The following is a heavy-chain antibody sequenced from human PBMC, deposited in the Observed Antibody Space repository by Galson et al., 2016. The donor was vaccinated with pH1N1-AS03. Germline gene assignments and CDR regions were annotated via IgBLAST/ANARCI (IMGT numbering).Heavy chain of an antibody. J-gene: IGHJ4*02. CDR3: TTAPGGNTYY. CDR2: ISSGSGTI. V-gene: IGHV3-48*01. Sequence: LRLSCAGSGFTFSNYNMNWVRQAPGKGLEWVSYISSGSGTIYYADSVKGRFTISRDRTSLSLQMNSLKTEDTGFYYCTTAPGGNTYYWGQGTLVTVSS. D-gene: IGHD4-23*01. CDR1: GFTFSNYN.